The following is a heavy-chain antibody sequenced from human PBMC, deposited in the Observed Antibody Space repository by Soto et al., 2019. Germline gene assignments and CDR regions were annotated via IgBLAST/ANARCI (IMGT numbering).Heavy chain of an antibody. CDR1: GFTFSSYG. D-gene: IGHD1-26*01. Sequence: GESLKISCAASGFTFSSYGMHWVRQAPGKGLEWVAVISYDGSNKYYADSVKGRFTISRDNSKNTLYLQMNSLRAEDTAVYYCAKDTPYSGSYFGHIDYWGQGTLVTVSS. J-gene: IGHJ4*02. CDR2: ISYDGSNK. CDR3: AKDTPYSGSYFGHIDY. V-gene: IGHV3-30*18.